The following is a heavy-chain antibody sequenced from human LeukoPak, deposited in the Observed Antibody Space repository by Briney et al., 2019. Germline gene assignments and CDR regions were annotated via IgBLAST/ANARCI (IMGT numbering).Heavy chain of an antibody. J-gene: IGHJ6*02. CDR1: GGSISSSSYY. D-gene: IGHD2-2*01. CDR2: IYYSGST. CDR3: ARRFHCSSTSCTDYYGMDV. Sequence: SETLSLTCTVSGGSISSSSYYWGWIRQPPGKGLEWIGSIYYSGSTYYNPSLKSRVTISVDTSKNQLSLKLSSVTAADTAVYYCARRFHCSSTSCTDYYGMDVWGQGTTVTVSS. V-gene: IGHV4-39*01.